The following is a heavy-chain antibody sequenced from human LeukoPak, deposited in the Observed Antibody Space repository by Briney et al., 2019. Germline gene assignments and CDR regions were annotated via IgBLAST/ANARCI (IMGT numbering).Heavy chain of an antibody. CDR3: ARDHDYYDSSGYYYYY. V-gene: IGHV3-48*04. CDR2: ISSSSSSI. D-gene: IGHD3-22*01. J-gene: IGHJ4*02. CDR1: GFTFSTSS. Sequence: GGSLRLSCAASGFTFSTSSMNWVRQAPGKGLEWLSYISSSSSSIYYADSVQGRFTVSRDNANNSLYLQMSSLRAEDTAVYYCARDHDYYDSSGYYYYYWGQGTLVTVSS.